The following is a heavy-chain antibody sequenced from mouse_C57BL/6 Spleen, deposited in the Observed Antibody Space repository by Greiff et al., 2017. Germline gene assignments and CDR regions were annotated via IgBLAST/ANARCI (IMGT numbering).Heavy chain of an antibody. CDR2: IRSKSNNYAT. V-gene: IGHV10-1*01. Sequence: EVKVVESGGGLVQPKGSLKLSCAASGFSFNTYAMNWVRQAPGKGLEWVARIRSKSNNYATYYADSVKDRFTISRDDSESMLYLQMNNLKTEDTAMYYCVRGRWAMDYWGQGTSVTVSS. CDR1: GFSFNTYA. CDR3: VRGRWAMDY. J-gene: IGHJ4*01.